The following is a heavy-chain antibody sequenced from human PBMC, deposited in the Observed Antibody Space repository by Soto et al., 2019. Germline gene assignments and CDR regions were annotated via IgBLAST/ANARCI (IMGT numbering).Heavy chain of an antibody. J-gene: IGHJ3*01. D-gene: IGHD3-22*01. V-gene: IGHV1-69*01. CDR2: IVPLPGTT. Sequence: QVQLVQSGAAVRKPGSSVKVSCKASGGTFTKYAITWVRQAPRQGLEWMGGIVPLPGTTNYALKFRGRVTVSADGSTSTAALELSSLRSEDTAVYYCASGVGDLGGSSGLPDYAVAVWGQGTMVIVSS. CDR3: ASGVGDLGGSSGLPDYAVAV. CDR1: GGTFTKYA.